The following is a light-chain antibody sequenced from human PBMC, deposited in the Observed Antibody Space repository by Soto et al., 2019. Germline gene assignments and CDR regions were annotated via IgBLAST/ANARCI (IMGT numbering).Light chain of an antibody. Sequence: SPSTLSASVGDRVTITCRASQSISSWLAWYQQKPGKAPKLMIYKASSLQSGVPLRFSGSGSGTEFTLTITSLQPDDFATYFCQHYNSYPWTFGQGTKVDI. V-gene: IGKV1-5*03. CDR3: QHYNSYPWT. J-gene: IGKJ1*01. CDR2: KAS. CDR1: QSISSW.